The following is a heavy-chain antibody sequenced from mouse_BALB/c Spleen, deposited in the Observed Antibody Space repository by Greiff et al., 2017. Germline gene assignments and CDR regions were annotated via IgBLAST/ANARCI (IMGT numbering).Heavy chain of an antibody. Sequence: QVQLKQSGPELVKPGASVKMSCKASGYTFTDYVISWVKQRTGQGLEWIGEIYPGSGSTYYNEKFKGKATLTADKSSNTAYMQLSSLTSEDSAVYFCARNYRYDERHFDYWGQGTTLTVSS. V-gene: IGHV1-77*01. CDR2: IYPGSGST. CDR1: GYTFTDYV. J-gene: IGHJ2*01. D-gene: IGHD2-14*01. CDR3: ARNYRYDERHFDY.